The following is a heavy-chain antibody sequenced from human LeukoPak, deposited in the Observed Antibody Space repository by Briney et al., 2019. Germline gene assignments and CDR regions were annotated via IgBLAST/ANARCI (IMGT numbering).Heavy chain of an antibody. V-gene: IGHV1-18*01. CDR1: GYTFTSYG. CDR3: ARDRPGTALYAVSIAVAGTPPGMDV. Sequence: ASVKVSCKASGYTFTSYGISWARQAPGQGLEWMGWISAYNGNTNYAQKLQGRVTMTTDTSTSTAYMELRSLRSDDTAVYYCARDRPGTALYAVSIAVAGTPPGMDVWGQGTTVTVSS. CDR2: ISAYNGNT. D-gene: IGHD6-19*01. J-gene: IGHJ6*02.